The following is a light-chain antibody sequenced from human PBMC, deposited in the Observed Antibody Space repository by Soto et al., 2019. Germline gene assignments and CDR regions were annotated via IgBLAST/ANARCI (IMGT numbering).Light chain of an antibody. CDR1: QSVSSY. CDR2: GAF. CDR3: QQRSNRPPWT. J-gene: IGKJ1*01. Sequence: EIVLTQSPATLSLSPGERATLSCRASQSVSSYLAWYQQKPGQAPRLLIYGAFNRATGIPARFSGSGSETDFTLTISSLEPEDSAVYYCQQRSNRPPWTFGQGTKVDIK. V-gene: IGKV3-11*01.